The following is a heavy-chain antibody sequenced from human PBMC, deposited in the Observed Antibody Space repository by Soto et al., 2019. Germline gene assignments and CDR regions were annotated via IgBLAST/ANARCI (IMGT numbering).Heavy chain of an antibody. V-gene: IGHV3-49*03. J-gene: IGHJ4*02. CDR3: SSSSSWMYCFDF. Sequence: VHLVESGGGLVQPGQSLRLSCGPSGFTIGDHAVAWFRQAPGKGLEWLSLIRSQAYGGTTEYAASVKGRFTISRDDSMGLAYLQMSSLKTEEPAIYYCSSSSSWMYCFDFWGQGTLVTVSS. D-gene: IGHD6-13*01. CDR2: IRSQAYGGTT. CDR1: GFTIGDHA.